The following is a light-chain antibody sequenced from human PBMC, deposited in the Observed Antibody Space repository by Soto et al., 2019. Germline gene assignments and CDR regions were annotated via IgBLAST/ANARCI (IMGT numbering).Light chain of an antibody. Sequence: DIQMTQSPSSLSASVGDRVTITCQASQDISNYLNWYQQKPGKAPKLLIYDASNLETGVPSSFSGSGSGTDVTFTISSLQPEDIATYYCQQYDNLPRTFCQGTKVEIK. J-gene: IGKJ1*01. CDR3: QQYDNLPRT. V-gene: IGKV1-33*01. CDR2: DAS. CDR1: QDISNY.